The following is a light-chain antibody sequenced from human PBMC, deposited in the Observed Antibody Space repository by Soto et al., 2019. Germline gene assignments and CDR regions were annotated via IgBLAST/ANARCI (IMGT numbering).Light chain of an antibody. CDR2: EDN. CDR1: SSDVGNSDL. J-gene: IGLJ1*01. CDR3: CSYAGSSTYV. Sequence: QSALTQPASVSGSPGQSITISCTGTSSDVGNSDLVSWYQQHPGKAPKLMIYEDNKRPSGVSNRFSGSKSGNTASLTISGLQAEDEADYYCCSYAGSSTYVCGTGTKVTVL. V-gene: IGLV2-23*01.